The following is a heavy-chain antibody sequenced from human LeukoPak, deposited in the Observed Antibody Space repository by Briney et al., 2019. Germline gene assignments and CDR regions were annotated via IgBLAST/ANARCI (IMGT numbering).Heavy chain of an antibody. J-gene: IGHJ5*02. D-gene: IGHD3-10*01. V-gene: IGHV4-34*01. CDR1: GGCFSGYY. Sequence: SETLSLTCAVYGGCFSGYYWSWSRQPPGKVLEWIGEINHSGSTNYNPSLKSRVTISVDTSKNQYSLKLSSVTAADTAVYYCARARVRGTYYYGSGRPGYNWFDPWGQGTLVTVSS. CDR2: INHSGST. CDR3: ARARVRGTYYYGSGRPGYNWFDP.